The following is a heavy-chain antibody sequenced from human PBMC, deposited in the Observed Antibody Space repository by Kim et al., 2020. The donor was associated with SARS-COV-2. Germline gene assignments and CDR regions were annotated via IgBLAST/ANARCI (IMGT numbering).Heavy chain of an antibody. Sequence: ASVKVSCKASGYTFTSYGISWVRQAPGQGLEWMGWISAYNGNTNYAQKLQGRVTMTTDTSTSTAYMELRSLRSDDTAVYYCARDRPVRGNYYYYYGMDVWDQGTTVTVSS. CDR2: ISAYNGNT. CDR1: GYTFTSYG. V-gene: IGHV1-18*01. J-gene: IGHJ6*02. CDR3: ARDRPVRGNYYYYYGMDV. D-gene: IGHD3-10*01.